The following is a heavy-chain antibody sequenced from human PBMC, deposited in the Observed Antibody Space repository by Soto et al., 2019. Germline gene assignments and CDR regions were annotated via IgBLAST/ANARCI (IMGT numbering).Heavy chain of an antibody. Sequence: GGSLRLSCAASGFTFSSYGMHWVRQAPGKGLEWVAVIWYDGSNKYYADSVKGRFTISRDNSKNTLYLQMNSLRAEDTAVYYCARSRRTTAPDYWGQGTLVTVSS. CDR2: IWYDGSNK. J-gene: IGHJ4*02. CDR1: GFTFSSYG. V-gene: IGHV3-33*01. D-gene: IGHD4-17*01. CDR3: ARSRRTTAPDY.